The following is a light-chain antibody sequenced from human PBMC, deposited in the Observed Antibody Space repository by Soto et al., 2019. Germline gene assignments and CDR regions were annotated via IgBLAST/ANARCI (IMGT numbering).Light chain of an antibody. CDR2: PAS. J-gene: IGKJ5*01. V-gene: IGKV1-27*01. CDR1: QGIGNS. Sequence: DIQMTQSPPSLSASVGDRVTITCRASQGIGNSLAWYQQKPGTVPKLLIYPASTLQSGVPSRFSGSGSGTDFTLTISSLQPEDVAAYYCQKYNTVPATFGQGTRLEIK. CDR3: QKYNTVPAT.